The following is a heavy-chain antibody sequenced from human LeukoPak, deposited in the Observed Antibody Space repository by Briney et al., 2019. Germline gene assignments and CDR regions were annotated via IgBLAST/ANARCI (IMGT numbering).Heavy chain of an antibody. J-gene: IGHJ4*02. CDR1: GGSISSSSYY. CDR2: IYYSGST. D-gene: IGHD3-9*01. V-gene: IGHV4-39*07. Sequence: SETLSLTCTVSGGSISSSSYYWGWIRQPPGKGLEWIGSIYYSGSTYYNPSLKSRVTISVDTSKNQFSLKLSSVTAADTAVYYCARGSIYYDILTGYYKASREVDYWGQGTLVTVSS. CDR3: ARGSIYYDILTGYYKASREVDY.